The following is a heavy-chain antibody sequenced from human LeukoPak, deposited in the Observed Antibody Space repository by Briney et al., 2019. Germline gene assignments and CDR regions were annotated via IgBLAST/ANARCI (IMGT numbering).Heavy chain of an antibody. CDR2: ISSSSNTI. Sequence: GGCLRLACAASGLTLTSYSMNWVRQAPGKGLEWVSSISSSSNTIYYADSVKGRFAISRDTGKHPQYLEMTSVRDEDTAVYYCARRVRWVTGEISGYYFDSCGDRTLVTVSS. V-gene: IGHV3-48*02. D-gene: IGHD2-21*02. CDR1: GLTLTSYS. J-gene: IGHJ4*01. CDR3: ARRVRWVTGEISGYYFDS.